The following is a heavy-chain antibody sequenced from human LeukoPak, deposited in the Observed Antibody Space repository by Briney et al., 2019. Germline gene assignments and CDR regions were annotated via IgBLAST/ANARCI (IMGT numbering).Heavy chain of an antibody. V-gene: IGHV4-59*01. CDR1: GGSISSYY. D-gene: IGHD4-23*01. CDR3: ARGLYNPRWVGYGGNSNYYYMDV. CDR2: IYYSGST. Sequence: SETLSLTCTVSGGSISSYYWSWIRQPPGKGLEWIGYIYYSGSTNYNPSLKSRVTISVDTSKNQFSLKLSSVTAADTAVYYCARGLYNPRWVGYGGNSNYYYMDVWGKGTTVTVSS. J-gene: IGHJ6*03.